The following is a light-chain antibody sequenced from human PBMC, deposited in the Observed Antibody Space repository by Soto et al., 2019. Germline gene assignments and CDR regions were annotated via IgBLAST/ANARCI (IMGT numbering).Light chain of an antibody. CDR1: QSVSSTY. Sequence: EIDLTQSPGTLSLSPGERATLSCRASQSVSSTYLAWYRQKPGQAPRLLMYAASSRANGIPDRFSGSGSGTDFTLTITKLEPEDFAVYYCQQSSSSPITFGQGTRLDIK. V-gene: IGKV3-20*01. CDR3: QQSSSSPIT. CDR2: AAS. J-gene: IGKJ5*01.